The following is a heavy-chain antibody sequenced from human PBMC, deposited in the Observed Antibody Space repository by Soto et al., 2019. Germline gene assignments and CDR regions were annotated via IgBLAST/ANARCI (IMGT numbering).Heavy chain of an antibody. D-gene: IGHD6-6*01. CDR1: GFTFSSYW. CDR3: ARDRWAAEIAARPSYYYYMDV. Sequence: PGGSLRLSCAASGFTFSSYWMHWVRQAPGKGLVWVSRINSDGSSTSYADSVKGRFTISRDNAKNTLYLQMNSLRAEDTAVYYCARDRWAAEIAARPSYYYYMDVWGKGTTVTVSS. V-gene: IGHV3-74*01. J-gene: IGHJ6*03. CDR2: INSDGSST.